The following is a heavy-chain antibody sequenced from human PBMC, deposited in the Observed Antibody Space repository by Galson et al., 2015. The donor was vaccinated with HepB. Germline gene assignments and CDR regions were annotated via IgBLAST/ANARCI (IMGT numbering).Heavy chain of an antibody. V-gene: IGHV3-23*01. J-gene: IGHJ4*02. Sequence: SLRLSCAASGFTFSSYAMSWVRQAPGKGLEWVSAISGSGGSTYYADSVKGRFTISRDNSKNTLYLQMNSLRAEDTAVYYCAKDICPFRRLGELCPFDYWGQGTLVTVSS. D-gene: IGHD3-16*01. CDR1: GFTFSSYA. CDR2: ISGSGGST. CDR3: AKDICPFRRLGELCPFDY.